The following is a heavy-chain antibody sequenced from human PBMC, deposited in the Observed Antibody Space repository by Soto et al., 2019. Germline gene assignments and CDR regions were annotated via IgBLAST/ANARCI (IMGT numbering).Heavy chain of an antibody. V-gene: IGHV4-59*05. D-gene: IGHD6-19*01. CDR2: VSYSGST. CDR1: DGSICSYC. J-gene: IGHJ4*02. Sequence: SVMLSHRWSVVDGSICSYCCSCIRQTPGKGLQWIGSVSYSGSTNYNPSLKSRVTISVDTSKTQSSLRLSSVTAADTSVYYCSRIAVSGPITGFDYWGKGALVTVSS. CDR3: SRIAVSGPITGFDY.